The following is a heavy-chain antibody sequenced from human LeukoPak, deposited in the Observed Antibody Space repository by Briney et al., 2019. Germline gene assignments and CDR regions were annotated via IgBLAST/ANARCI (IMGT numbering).Heavy chain of an antibody. CDR3: ATRDRNNGVDY. V-gene: IGHV3-53*01. Sequence: GGSLRLSCAVSEFTVYNSYMSWVRQAPGKGLECVSIIYSGGDTFYVDSVKGRFTISRDKSKNTVYLQMNSLRAEDTAVYYCATRDRNNGVDYWGQGTQVRVSS. CDR2: IYSGGDT. CDR1: EFTVYNSY. D-gene: IGHD2-8*01. J-gene: IGHJ4*02.